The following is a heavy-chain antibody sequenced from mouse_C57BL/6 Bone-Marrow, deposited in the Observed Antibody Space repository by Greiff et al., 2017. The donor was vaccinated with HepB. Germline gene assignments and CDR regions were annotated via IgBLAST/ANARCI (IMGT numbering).Heavy chain of an antibody. CDR1: GYAFSSYW. J-gene: IGHJ4*01. Sequence: VQLQQSGAELVKPGASVKISCKASGYAFSSYWMNWVKPRPGKGLEWIGQIYPGDGDTNYNGKFKGKATLTADKSSSTAYMQLSSLTSEDSAVYFCARKTTVVATDYAMDYWGQGTSVTVSS. V-gene: IGHV1-80*01. D-gene: IGHD1-1*01. CDR2: IYPGDGDT. CDR3: ARKTTVVATDYAMDY.